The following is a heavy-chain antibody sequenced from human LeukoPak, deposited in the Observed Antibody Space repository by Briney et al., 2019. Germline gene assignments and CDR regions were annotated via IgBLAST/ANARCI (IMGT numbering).Heavy chain of an antibody. CDR2: IYSGGST. D-gene: IGHD6-19*01. CDR3: ARRYGSGWYDY. CDR1: GFTVSSNY. V-gene: IGHV3-53*01. Sequence: PGGSLRLSCAASGFTVSSNYMSRVRQAPGKGLEWVSFIYSGGSTYSADSVKGRFTISRDNSKNTLYLQMNSLRAEDTAVYYCARRYGSGWYDYWGQGTLVTVSS. J-gene: IGHJ4*02.